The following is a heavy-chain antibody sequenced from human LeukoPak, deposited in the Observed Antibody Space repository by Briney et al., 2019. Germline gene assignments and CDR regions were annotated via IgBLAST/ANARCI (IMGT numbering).Heavy chain of an antibody. D-gene: IGHD2-2*01. J-gene: IGHJ6*02. Sequence: GGSLRLSCAASGFTFSSYSMNWVRQAPGKGLEWVSSISSSSSYIYYADSVKGRFTISRDNAKNSLFLQMNSLRAEDTALYHCARGRHCSSTNCYSYYYHDMDVWGQGTTVTVSS. CDR2: ISSSSSYI. CDR1: GFTFSSYS. CDR3: ARGRHCSSTNCYSYYYHDMDV. V-gene: IGHV3-21*04.